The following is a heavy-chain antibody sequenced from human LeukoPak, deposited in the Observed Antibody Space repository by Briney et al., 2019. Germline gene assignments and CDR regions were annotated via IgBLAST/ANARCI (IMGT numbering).Heavy chain of an antibody. D-gene: IGHD5-12*01. J-gene: IGHJ6*02. CDR3: ARNSRLDV. Sequence: GRSLRLSCTASGFTFSSFSMNWVRQAPGKGLEWISYISSSSTTIYYADSVKGRFTISRDNAKNSLYLQMNSLRDEDTAVYYCARNSRLDVWGQGTTVTVSS. CDR1: GFTFSSFS. CDR2: ISSSSTTI. V-gene: IGHV3-48*02.